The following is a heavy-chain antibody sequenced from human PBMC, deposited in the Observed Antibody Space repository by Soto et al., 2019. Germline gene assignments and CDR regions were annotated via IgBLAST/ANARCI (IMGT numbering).Heavy chain of an antibody. J-gene: IGHJ4*02. Sequence: PGGSLRLSCAASGFTFSGYGMHWVRQAPGKGLEWVTFIGCDGCKEDYADSVKGRFTLSRDNSKNTLYLQMNSLRVEDTAVYYCAKVPYDSSGYYYFDYWGQGTLVTVSS. D-gene: IGHD3-22*01. CDR1: GFTFSGYG. CDR3: AKVPYDSSGYYYFDY. V-gene: IGHV3-30*02. CDR2: IGCDGCKE.